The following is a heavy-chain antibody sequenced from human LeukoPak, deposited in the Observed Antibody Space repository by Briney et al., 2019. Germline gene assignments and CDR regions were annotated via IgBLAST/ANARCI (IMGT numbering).Heavy chain of an antibody. CDR2: IIIIFGTA. CDR1: GGTFSSYA. V-gene: IGHV1-69*13. Sequence: SVKVSCKASGGTFSSYAISRVRQAPGQGLEWMGGIIIIFGTANYAQKFQGRVTITAYESTSTAYMEPSSLRSEDTAVYDGAREPVDRSSDYYFDYWGQGTLVTVSS. J-gene: IGHJ4*02. D-gene: IGHD6-19*01. CDR3: AREPVDRSSDYYFDY.